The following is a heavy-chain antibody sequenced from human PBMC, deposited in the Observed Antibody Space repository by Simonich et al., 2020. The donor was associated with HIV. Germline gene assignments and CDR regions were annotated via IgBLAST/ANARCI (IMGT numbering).Heavy chain of an antibody. D-gene: IGHD3-22*01. CDR3: AFLGGYDSSGFDAFDI. V-gene: IGHV1-2*02. J-gene: IGHJ3*02. CDR2: NNPKSGGT. Sequence: QVQLVQSGAEVKKPGASGKVSCKASGYTFTVYYMHWVRQAPGQGLEWMGWNNPKSGGTNYAQKFQGRVTMTRDTSISTAYMELSRLRSDDTAVYYCAFLGGYDSSGFDAFDIWGQGTMVSVSS. CDR1: GYTFTVYY.